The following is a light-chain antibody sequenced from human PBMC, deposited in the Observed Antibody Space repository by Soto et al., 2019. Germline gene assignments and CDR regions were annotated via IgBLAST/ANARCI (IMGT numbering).Light chain of an antibody. J-gene: IGKJ1*01. CDR3: QQYGSSPRT. CDR1: QSVSSNY. V-gene: IGKV3-20*01. Sequence: EIVLTQSPGTLSLSPGERATLSCRASQSVSSNYLAWYQQKSGQAPKLLIYGASSGATGIPDRFSGSGSGTDFTSTISRLEPEDFAVYYCQQYGSSPRTFGQGTKVEIK. CDR2: GAS.